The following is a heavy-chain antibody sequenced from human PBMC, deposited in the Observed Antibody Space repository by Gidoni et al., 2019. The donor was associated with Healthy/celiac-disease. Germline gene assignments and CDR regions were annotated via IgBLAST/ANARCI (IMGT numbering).Heavy chain of an antibody. CDR1: GGSISRGGYY. CDR3: ARDIVTTRANWFDP. V-gene: IGHV4-31*03. Sequence: QVQLQESGPGLVMPSYNLSLPCTVSGGSISRGGYYWSWIRQQPGKGLVWIRYIYYSGSTYYNPSLKSRVTISVDTSKNQFSLKLSSVTAADTAVYYCARDIVTTRANWFDPWGQGTLVTVSS. J-gene: IGHJ5*02. D-gene: IGHD5-12*01. CDR2: IYYSGST.